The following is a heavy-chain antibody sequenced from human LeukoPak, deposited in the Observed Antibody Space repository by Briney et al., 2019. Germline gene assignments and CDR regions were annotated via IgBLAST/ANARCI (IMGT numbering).Heavy chain of an antibody. D-gene: IGHD2-2*01. V-gene: IGHV3-7*03. J-gene: IGHJ4*02. CDR1: GFTFSSYW. CDR2: INHNGNVN. CDR3: ARETHCSSTSCLDY. Sequence: GGSLRLSCAASGFTFSSYWMNWARQAPGKGLEWVASINHNGNVNYYVDSVKGRFTISRDNAKNSLYLQMSNLRAEDTAVYYCARETHCSSTSCLDYWGQGTLVTVSS.